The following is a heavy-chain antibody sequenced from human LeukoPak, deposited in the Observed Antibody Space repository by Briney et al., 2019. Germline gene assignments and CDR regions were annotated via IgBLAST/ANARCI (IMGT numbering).Heavy chain of an antibody. D-gene: IGHD6-19*01. CDR2: MNPNSGNT. V-gene: IGHV1-8*01. J-gene: IGHJ4*02. CDR3: ASRYSGWTERLDWWS. Sequence: ASVTVSCKASGYTFTSYDINWVRQATGQGLEWMGWMNPNSGNTGYAQKFQGRVTMTRNTSISTACMELSSLRSEDTAVYYCASRYSGWTERLDWWSWGQGTLVTVSS. CDR1: GYTFTSYD.